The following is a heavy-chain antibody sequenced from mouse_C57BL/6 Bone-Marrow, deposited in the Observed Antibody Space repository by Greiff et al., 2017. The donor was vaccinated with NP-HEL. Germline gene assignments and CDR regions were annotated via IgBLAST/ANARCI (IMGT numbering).Heavy chain of an antibody. V-gene: IGHV1-9*01. CDR3: ARDYYGSSYFDY. CDR2: IFPGSGNT. Sequence: QVQLQQSGAELMKPGASVKLSCKATGYTFTGNWIEWVKQRPGPGLEWIGEIFPGSGNTYSTERFKGKATFTADTSSNTAYMQLSSLTTEDSAIYYGARDYYGSSYFDYWGQGTTLTVSS. J-gene: IGHJ2*01. CDR1: GYTFTGNW. D-gene: IGHD1-1*01.